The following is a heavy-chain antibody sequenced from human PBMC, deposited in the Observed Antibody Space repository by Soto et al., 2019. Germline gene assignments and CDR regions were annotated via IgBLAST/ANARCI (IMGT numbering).Heavy chain of an antibody. CDR3: AHTQLTTGANAFDV. CDR1: GFSLSIHGAG. J-gene: IGHJ3*01. D-gene: IGHD1-1*01. V-gene: IGHV2-5*02. Sequence: QITLKESGRTLVKPTQVLTLTCSFPGFSLSIHGAGVGWVRQPPGKALEWLALIYWDDDRQYSPSLKTRLTITKDTSKNQVVLTLSNMDPVDTGTYFCAHTQLTTGANAFDVWGQGTIVTVSS. CDR2: IYWDDDR.